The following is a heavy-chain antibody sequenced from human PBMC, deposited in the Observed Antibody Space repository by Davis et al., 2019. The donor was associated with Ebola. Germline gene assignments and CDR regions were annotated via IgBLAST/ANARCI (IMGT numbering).Heavy chain of an antibody. CDR3: ASLEHGKGGS. CDR2: ISGSGGST. D-gene: IGHD1-26*01. CDR1: GFTFRSYA. Sequence: GESLKISCAASGFTFRSYAMSWVRQAPGKGLEWVSAISGSGGSTYYADSVRGRFTISRDNAKNTLYLQMNSLRVEDTAVYFCASLEHGKGGSWGQGTLVTVSS. J-gene: IGHJ5*02. V-gene: IGHV3-23*01.